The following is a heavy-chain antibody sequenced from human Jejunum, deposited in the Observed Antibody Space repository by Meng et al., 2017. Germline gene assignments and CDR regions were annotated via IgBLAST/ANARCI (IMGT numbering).Heavy chain of an antibody. CDR2: ISGSGGST. CDR1: GFTFSSYA. Sequence: GESLKISCAASGFTFSSYAMSWVRQAPGKGLEWVSAISGSGGSTYYADSAKGRFTISRDNSMNTLFLQMNGLRAEDTAVYYCAKVRGDVDVWGQETMVTVSS. CDR3: AKVRGDVDV. J-gene: IGHJ3*01. D-gene: IGHD5-24*01. V-gene: IGHV3-23*01.